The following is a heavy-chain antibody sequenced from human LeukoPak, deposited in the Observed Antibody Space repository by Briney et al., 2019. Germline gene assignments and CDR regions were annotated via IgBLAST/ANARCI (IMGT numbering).Heavy chain of an antibody. CDR1: GGSLSSYY. J-gene: IGHJ4*02. CDR3: ASSYDSSGYYQGGFDY. D-gene: IGHD3-22*01. V-gene: IGHV4-59*01. CDR2: IYNSGST. Sequence: SETLSLTCTVSGGSLSSYYRSWIRHPPGKGLEWIGYIYNSGSTNYNPSLKSRVTISVDTSKNQFSLKLSSVTAADTAVYYCASSYDSSGYYQGGFDYWGQGTLVTVSS.